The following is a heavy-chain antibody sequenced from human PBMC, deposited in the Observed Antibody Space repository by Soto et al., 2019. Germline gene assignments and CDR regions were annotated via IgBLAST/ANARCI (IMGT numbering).Heavy chain of an antibody. V-gene: IGHV3-30*03. J-gene: IGHJ6*02. D-gene: IGHD1-26*01. Sequence: QVQLVESGGGVVQPGRSLRLSCAASGFTFNNYGMHWVRQGPGNGLEWVAFISYDSTKTYYADSVKGRFTISRDNSNSALYVQMNSQTGEDTAVYYCARTRSAWSDFHYYALDVWGQGTTVTVSS. CDR1: GFTFNNYG. CDR2: ISYDSTKT. CDR3: ARTRSAWSDFHYYALDV.